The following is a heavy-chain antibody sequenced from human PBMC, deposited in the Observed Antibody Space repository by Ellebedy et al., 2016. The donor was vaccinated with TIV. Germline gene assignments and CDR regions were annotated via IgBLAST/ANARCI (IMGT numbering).Heavy chain of an antibody. D-gene: IGHD2-2*01. CDR3: ARYRSGIVVVPAHYGMDV. Sequence: SETLSLTXSVPGGSINIKNYYWGWIRQPPGKGLEWIGAISNTGTTHYNESLKSRVTLSVDTSKNQFSLKLSSVTAADTAVYYCARYRSGIVVVPAHYGMDVWGQGTTVTVSS. V-gene: IGHV4-39*01. J-gene: IGHJ6*02. CDR2: ISNTGTT. CDR1: GGSINIKNYY.